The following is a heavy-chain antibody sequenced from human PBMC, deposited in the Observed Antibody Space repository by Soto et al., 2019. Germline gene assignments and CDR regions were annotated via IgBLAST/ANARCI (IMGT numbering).Heavy chain of an antibody. CDR2: IHHSGST. Sequence: SETLSLTCALYGGSFDGYYWSWIRQSPGKGLEWIGEIHHSGSTKYNPSLKSRVSLSADTSINTAYLQWSSLRASDTAMYYCARHGGAHYDSSGYHYALDYWGQGTPVTVSS. CDR3: ARHGGAHYDSSGYHYALDY. V-gene: IGHV4-34*01. J-gene: IGHJ4*02. CDR1: GGSFDGYY. D-gene: IGHD3-22*01.